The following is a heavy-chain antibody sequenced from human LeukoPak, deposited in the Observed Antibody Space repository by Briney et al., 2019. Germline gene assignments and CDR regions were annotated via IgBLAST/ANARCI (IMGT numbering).Heavy chain of an antibody. CDR3: AKDMYNYYYYYMDV. CDR2: ISGGGGST. CDR1: GFTFSSYA. D-gene: IGHD1-1*01. Sequence: GGSLRLSCAASGFTFSSYAMSWVRRAPGKGLEWVSAISGGGGSTYYADSVKGRFTISRDNSKNTLYLQMNSLRAEDTAVYYCAKDMYNYYYYYMDVWGKGTTVTVSS. V-gene: IGHV3-23*01. J-gene: IGHJ6*03.